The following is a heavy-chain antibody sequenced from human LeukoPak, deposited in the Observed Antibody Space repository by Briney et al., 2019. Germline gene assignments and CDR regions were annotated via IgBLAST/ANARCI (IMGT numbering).Heavy chain of an antibody. CDR3: ARDPGYSSFDY. Sequence: GGSLRLSCGVSGFAFGRSWMSWVRQTPAKGLEFVANIKEDGSVRNYVDSVQGRFTISRDNAKNSLYLHMNSLRAEDTAVYYCARDPGYSSFDYWGQGTLVTVSS. CDR2: IKEDGSVR. V-gene: IGHV3-7*01. J-gene: IGHJ4*02. D-gene: IGHD6-13*01. CDR1: GFAFGRSW.